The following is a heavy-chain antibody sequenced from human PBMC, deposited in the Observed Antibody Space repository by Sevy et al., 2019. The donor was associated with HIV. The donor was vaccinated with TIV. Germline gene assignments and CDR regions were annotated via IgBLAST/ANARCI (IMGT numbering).Heavy chain of an antibody. CDR2: FDPEDGDPEDVKT. V-gene: IGHV1-24*01. CDR1: GYTLAKFS. CDR3: ATTKDYYDSSGYPFDY. Sequence: ASVKVSCKVSGYTLAKFSIHWVRQAPGKGLEWMTSFDPEDGDPEDVKTIYAQKFLGRVTMTEDTSTDTAYMELSSLRSDETAVYYCATTKDYYDSSGYPFDYWGQGTLVTVSS. D-gene: IGHD3-22*01. J-gene: IGHJ4*02.